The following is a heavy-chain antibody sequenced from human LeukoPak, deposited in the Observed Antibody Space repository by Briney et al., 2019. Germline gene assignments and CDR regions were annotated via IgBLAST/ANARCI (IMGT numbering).Heavy chain of an antibody. CDR3: ARPPYNWNDVAYYYGMDV. Sequence: GGSLRLSCAASGFTFSSYAMHWVRQAPGKGLEWVAVISYDGSNKYYADSVKGRFTISRDNSKNTLYLQMNSLRAEDTAVYYCARPPYNWNDVAYYYGMDVWGQGTTVTVSS. CDR2: ISYDGSNK. J-gene: IGHJ6*02. D-gene: IGHD1-20*01. CDR1: GFTFSSYA. V-gene: IGHV3-30-3*01.